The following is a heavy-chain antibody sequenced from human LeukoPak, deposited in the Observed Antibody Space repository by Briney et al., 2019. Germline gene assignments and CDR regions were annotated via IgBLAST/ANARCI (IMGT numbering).Heavy chain of an antibody. D-gene: IGHD2-15*01. CDR1: RFTFSSFW. CDR2: IKQDGSEK. J-gene: IGHJ4*02. CDR3: ARDKLPVDY. Sequence: GGSLRLSCAASRFTFSSFWMSWVRQAPGKGLEWVANIKQDGSEKYYVDSVKGRFTISRDNAKNSLYLQMNSLRAEDTAVYYCARDKLPVDYWGQGTLVTVSS. V-gene: IGHV3-7*01.